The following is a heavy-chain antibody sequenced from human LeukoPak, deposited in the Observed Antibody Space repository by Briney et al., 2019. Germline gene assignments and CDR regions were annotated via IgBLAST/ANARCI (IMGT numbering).Heavy chain of an antibody. J-gene: IGHJ4*02. V-gene: IGHV3-30-3*01. Sequence: GGSLRLSCAASGFTFSSYAMHWVRQALGKGLEWVAVISYDGSNKYYADSVKGRFTISRDNSKNTLYLQMNSLGAEDTAVYYCARDGSVWGQGTLVTVSS. CDR3: ARDGSV. CDR1: GFTFSSYA. CDR2: ISYDGSNK.